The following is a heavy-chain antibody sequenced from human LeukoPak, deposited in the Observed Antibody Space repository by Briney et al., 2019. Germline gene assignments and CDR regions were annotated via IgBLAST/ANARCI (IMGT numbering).Heavy chain of an antibody. J-gene: IGHJ4*02. CDR1: GYTFTDYY. CDR3: ARDRVGYSSGWFDY. CDR2: INPNSGGT. Sequence: ASVKVSCKASGYTFTDYYMHWVRQAPGQGLEWMGWINPNSGGTNYAQKFQGRVTMTRDTSISTAYMELSRLRSDDTAVYYCARDRVGYSSGWFDYWGQGTLVTVSS. D-gene: IGHD6-19*01. V-gene: IGHV1-2*02.